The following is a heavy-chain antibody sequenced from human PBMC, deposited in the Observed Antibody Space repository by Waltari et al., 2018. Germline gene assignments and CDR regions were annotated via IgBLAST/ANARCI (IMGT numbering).Heavy chain of an antibody. J-gene: IGHJ5*02. CDR3: ARVPPSSTAHDIAWALDS. V-gene: IGHV5-51*03. CDR1: GSTLSTYL. CDR2: INPVDSTT. Sequence: VQVVQSGAEVRKPWDSLKISRKISGSTLSTYLVDRVRQTPGKGLEWLGLINPVDSTTTYSPSFQGQVTISADKSISTAYLQWDYLKTSDTAMYFCARVPPSSTAHDIAWALDSWGQGTPVTVSS. D-gene: IGHD2-15*01.